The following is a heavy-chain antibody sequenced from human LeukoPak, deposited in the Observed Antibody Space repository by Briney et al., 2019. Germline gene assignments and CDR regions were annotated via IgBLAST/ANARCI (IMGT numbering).Heavy chain of an antibody. V-gene: IGHV1-24*01. Sequence: ASVKVSCKVSGYTLTELSMHWVRQAPGKGLEWMGGFDPEDGETIYAQKFQGRVTMTEDTSTDTAYMELSSLRSEDTAVYYCARDQDIAAAGPIHYYFDYWGQGTLVTVSS. D-gene: IGHD6-13*01. CDR2: FDPEDGET. CDR3: ARDQDIAAAGPIHYYFDY. J-gene: IGHJ4*02. CDR1: GYTLTELS.